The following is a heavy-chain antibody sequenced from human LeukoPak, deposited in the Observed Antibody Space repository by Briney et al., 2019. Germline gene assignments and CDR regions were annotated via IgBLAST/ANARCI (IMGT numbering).Heavy chain of an antibody. D-gene: IGHD6-13*01. Sequence: PSETLSLTCSVSGGSIRSSSYYWVWVRQPPGKGLEWIGSIYHSGSTYYNPSLKSRVTISVDTSKNQFSLKLSSVTAADTAVYYCARDPGAGYSSSWNNWFDPWGQGTLVTVSS. J-gene: IGHJ5*02. CDR3: ARDPGAGYSSSWNNWFDP. CDR1: GGSIRSSSYY. V-gene: IGHV4-39*07. CDR2: IYHSGST.